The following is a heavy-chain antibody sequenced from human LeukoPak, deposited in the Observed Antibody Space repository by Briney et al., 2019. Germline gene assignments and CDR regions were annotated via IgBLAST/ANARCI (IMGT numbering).Heavy chain of an antibody. D-gene: IGHD1-20*01. CDR2: INPDGGST. J-gene: IGHJ4*02. V-gene: IGHV1-46*01. Sequence: ASVKVSCKASGYTFTRYYVRWVRQAPGQGLEWMGMINPDGGSTNYAQKFQGRVTMTRDTSTSTVYMDLSSLRSEDTAVYYCARAYNWNDKFDYWGQGTLVTVSS. CDR1: GYTFTRYY. CDR3: ARAYNWNDKFDY.